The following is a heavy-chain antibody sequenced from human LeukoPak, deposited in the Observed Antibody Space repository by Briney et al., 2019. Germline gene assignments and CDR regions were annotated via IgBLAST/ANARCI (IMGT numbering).Heavy chain of an antibody. V-gene: IGHV1-2*04. D-gene: IGHD6-13*01. J-gene: IGHJ4*02. CDR2: INPNSGGT. Sequence: ASVKVSCKASGGTFSSYAISWVRQAPGQGLEWMGWINPNSGGTNYAQKFQGWVTMTRDTSISTAYMELSRLRSDDTAVYYCARPYSSSWYVGYGYWGQGTLVTVSS. CDR1: GGTFSSYA. CDR3: ARPYSSSWYVGYGY.